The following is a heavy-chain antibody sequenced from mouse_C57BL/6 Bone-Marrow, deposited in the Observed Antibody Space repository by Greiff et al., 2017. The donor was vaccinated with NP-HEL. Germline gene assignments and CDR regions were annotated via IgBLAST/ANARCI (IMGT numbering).Heavy chain of an antibody. J-gene: IGHJ3*01. CDR1: GYTFTSYW. D-gene: IGHD2-2*01. CDR2: IYPSDSET. CDR3: ARGEWLRRTPWFAY. Sequence: QVQLQQSGAELVRPGSSVKLSCKASGYTFTSYWMDWVKQRPGQGLEWIGNIYPSDSETHYNQKFKDKATLTVDKSSSTAYMQLSSLTSEDSAVYYCARGEWLRRTPWFAYWGQGTLVTVSA. V-gene: IGHV1-61*01.